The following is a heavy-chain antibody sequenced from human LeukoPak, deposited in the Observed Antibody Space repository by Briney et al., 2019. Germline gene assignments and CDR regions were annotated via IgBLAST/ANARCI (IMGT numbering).Heavy chain of an antibody. V-gene: IGHV4-61*01. J-gene: IGHJ3*02. CDR1: GGSISSSSYY. CDR3: ARPSKVAVAGQYDAFDI. CDR2: IYHSGST. D-gene: IGHD6-19*01. Sequence: PSETLSLTCTVSGGSISSSSYYWSWIRQPPGKGLEWIGYIYHSGSTNYNPSLKSRVTISVDTSKNQFSLKLSSVTAADTAVYYCARPSKVAVAGQYDAFDIWGQGTMVTVSS.